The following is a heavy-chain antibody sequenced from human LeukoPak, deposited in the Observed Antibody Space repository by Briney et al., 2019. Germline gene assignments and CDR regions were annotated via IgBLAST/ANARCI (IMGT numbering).Heavy chain of an antibody. CDR3: ASPFAIAAAGTDWYFDL. Sequence: ASVEVSCKASGYTFTGYYMHWVRQAPGQGLEWMGWINPNSGGTNYAQKFQGWVTMTRDTSISTAYMELSRLRSDDTAVYFCASPFAIAAAGTDWYFDLWGRGTPVTVSS. V-gene: IGHV1-2*04. CDR2: INPNSGGT. CDR1: GYTFTGYY. J-gene: IGHJ2*01. D-gene: IGHD6-13*01.